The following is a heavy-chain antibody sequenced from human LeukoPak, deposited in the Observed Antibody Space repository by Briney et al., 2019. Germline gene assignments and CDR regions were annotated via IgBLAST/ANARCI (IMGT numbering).Heavy chain of an antibody. CDR2: IKSKTDGGTT. D-gene: IGHD5-12*01. CDR3: TTRIVATISAEMGTIIPGDY. J-gene: IGHJ4*02. V-gene: IGHV3-15*01. Sequence: GGSLRLSCAASGFTFSNAWMSWVRQAPGRGLEWVGRIKSKTDGGTTDYTAPVKGRFTVSREDSTNTLNLQMNSLKTEDTGVYYCTTRIVATISAEMGTIIPGDYWGQGTLVTVSS. CDR1: GFTFSNAW.